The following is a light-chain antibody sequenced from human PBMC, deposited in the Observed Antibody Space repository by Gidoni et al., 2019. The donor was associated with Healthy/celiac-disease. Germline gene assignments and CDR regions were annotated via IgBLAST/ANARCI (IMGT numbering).Light chain of an antibody. J-gene: IGLJ3*02. V-gene: IGLV1-47*01. Sequence: QSVLTQPPSASGPPGQRVPISCSGSSSNIGSNYVYWYQQLPGTAPKLLIYRNNQRPSGVPDRFSGSKSGTSASLAISGLRSDDEADYYCAAWDDSLSGLWVFGGGTKLTV. CDR2: RNN. CDR1: SSNIGSNY. CDR3: AAWDDSLSGLWV.